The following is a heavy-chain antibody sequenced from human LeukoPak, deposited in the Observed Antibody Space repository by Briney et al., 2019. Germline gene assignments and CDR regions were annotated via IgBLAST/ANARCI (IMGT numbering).Heavy chain of an antibody. Sequence: PGGSLRLSCAASGFTFSSYSMNWVRQAPGKGLEWVSSISSSSSYIYYADSVKGRFTISRDNAKNSLYLQMNSLRAEDTAVYYCARVAAAGKGFDHWGQGTLVTVSS. CDR3: ARVAAAGKGFDH. D-gene: IGHD6-13*01. V-gene: IGHV3-21*01. J-gene: IGHJ4*02. CDR1: GFTFSSYS. CDR2: ISSSSSYI.